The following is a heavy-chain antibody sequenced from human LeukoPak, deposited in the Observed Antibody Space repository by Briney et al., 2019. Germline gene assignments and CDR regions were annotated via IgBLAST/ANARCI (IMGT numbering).Heavy chain of an antibody. J-gene: IGHJ4*02. CDR2: ISPNTGDT. D-gene: IGHD6-13*01. Sequence: ASVKVSCKASGYPFTGYYMHWARQAPGQGLEWMGWISPNTGDTNYAQKFQGRVTMTRDTSISTAYMELSSLRSEDTAVYYCARERIAAAVGGDFDYWGQGTLVTVSS. V-gene: IGHV1-2*02. CDR1: GYPFTGYY. CDR3: ARERIAAAVGGDFDY.